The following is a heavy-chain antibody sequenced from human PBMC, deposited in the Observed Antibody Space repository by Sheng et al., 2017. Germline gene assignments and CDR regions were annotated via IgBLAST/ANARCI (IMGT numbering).Heavy chain of an antibody. J-gene: IGHJ4*02. V-gene: IGHV3-7*01. CDR2: IKQDGSEK. Sequence: EVQLVESGGRLGPAWGSLRLSCAASGFTFSNYWMSWVRQAPGKGLEWVANIKQDGSEKDYVDSVKGRFTISRDNAKNSLYLQMNSLRAEDTAVYYCGRDRWNDYWGQGTLVTVSS. D-gene: IGHD1-1*01. CDR1: GFTFSNYW. CDR3: GRDRWNDY.